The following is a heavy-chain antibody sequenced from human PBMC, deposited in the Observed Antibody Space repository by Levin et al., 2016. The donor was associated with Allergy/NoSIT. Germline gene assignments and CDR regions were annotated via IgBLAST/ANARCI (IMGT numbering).Heavy chain of an antibody. CDR3: AKDDSSGLVPYYFDY. J-gene: IGHJ4*02. CDR1: EFTFRSYS. V-gene: IGHV3-23*01. CDR2: ISGSGGST. Sequence: GESLKISCAASEFTFRSYSMNWVRQAPGKGLEWVSAISGSGGSTYYADSVKGRFTISRDNSKNTLYLQMNSLRAEDTAVYYCAKDDSSGLVPYYFDYWGQGTLVTVSS. D-gene: IGHD3-22*01.